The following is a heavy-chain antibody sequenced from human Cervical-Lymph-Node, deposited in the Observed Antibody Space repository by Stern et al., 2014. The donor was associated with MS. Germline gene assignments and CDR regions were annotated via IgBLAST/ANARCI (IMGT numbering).Heavy chain of an antibody. CDR2: ISGYKGNR. Sequence: VQLEESGTEVKKPGASVKVSCKASGDTFGTYGVNWVRQAPGQRLEWLGWISGYKGNRNYAQRLQGRVTLTTDTSTTTAYMELRSLRSDDTAVYYCAIMGTNGIDVWGQGTTVTVSS. CDR1: GDTFGTYG. D-gene: IGHD5-18*01. J-gene: IGHJ6*02. V-gene: IGHV1-18*01. CDR3: AIMGTNGIDV.